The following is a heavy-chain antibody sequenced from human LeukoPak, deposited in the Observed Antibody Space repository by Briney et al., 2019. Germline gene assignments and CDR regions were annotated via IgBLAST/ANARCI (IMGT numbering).Heavy chain of an antibody. Sequence: SETLSLTCTVSGGSISSSSYYWGWIRQPPGKGLEWIGSIYYSGSTYYNPSLKSRVTISVDTSKNQFSLKLSSVTAADTAVYYCARQVRGVTLDNWFDPWGQGTLVTVSS. D-gene: IGHD3-10*01. CDR1: GGSISSSSYY. V-gene: IGHV4-39*01. J-gene: IGHJ5*02. CDR2: IYYSGST. CDR3: ARQVRGVTLDNWFDP.